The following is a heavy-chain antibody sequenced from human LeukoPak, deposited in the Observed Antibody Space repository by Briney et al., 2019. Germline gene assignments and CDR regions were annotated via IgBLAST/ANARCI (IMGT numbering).Heavy chain of an antibody. CDR3: AKARIAVAGRAGYYFDY. J-gene: IGHJ4*02. CDR1: GFTFDDYA. Sequence: GGSLRLSCAASGFTFDDYAMHWVRQAPGKGLEWVSGISWDSGSIGYADSVKGRSTISRDNAKNSLYLQMNSLRAEDTALYYCAKARIAVAGRAGYYFDYWGQGTLVTVSS. D-gene: IGHD6-19*01. V-gene: IGHV3-9*01. CDR2: ISWDSGSI.